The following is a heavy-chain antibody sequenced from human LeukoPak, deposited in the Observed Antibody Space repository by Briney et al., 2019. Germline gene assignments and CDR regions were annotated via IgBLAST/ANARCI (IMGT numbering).Heavy chain of an antibody. V-gene: IGHV3-7*01. CDR3: AREAYCGVPSCFAVNYMDV. J-gene: IGHJ6*03. Sequence: PGGSLRLSCVASGSGFTFSEFWMGWVRQAPGERLEWVANIKGDGSETYYVDSVKGRFTISRDNVKNSVYLQMNSLRADDTSMYRCAREAYCGVPSCFAVNYMDVWSKGTTVTVSS. D-gene: IGHD2-2*01. CDR2: IKGDGSET. CDR1: GSGFTFSEFW.